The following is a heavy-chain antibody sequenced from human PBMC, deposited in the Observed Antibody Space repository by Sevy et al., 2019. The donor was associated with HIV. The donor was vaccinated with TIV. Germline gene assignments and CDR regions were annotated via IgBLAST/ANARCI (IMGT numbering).Heavy chain of an antibody. Sequence: GGSLRLSCAASGFTFSDYAMHWVRQAPGKGLEWVSIISSDGITKYYADSVKGRFTISRDNSENSLYLQMNSLRPEDRGVYYCAGEEAPDRNLRYCCGDIGFCNAFDSWGQGTLVTVPS. J-gene: IGHJ5*01. CDR1: GFTFSDYA. CDR3: AGEEAPDRNLRYCCGDIGFCNAFDS. CDR2: ISSDGITK. D-gene: IGHD2-21*01. V-gene: IGHV3-30-3*01.